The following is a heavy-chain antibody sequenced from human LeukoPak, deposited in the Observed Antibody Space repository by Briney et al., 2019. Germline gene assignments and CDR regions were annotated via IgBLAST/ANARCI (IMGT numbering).Heavy chain of an antibody. CDR1: GFTFSSYG. CDR2: IWYDGSNK. CDR3: ATDRKVGTWDPRFNY. D-gene: IGHD4-23*01. V-gene: IGHV3-33*01. J-gene: IGHJ4*02. Sequence: GGSLRLSCAASGFTFSSYGMHWVRQAPGKGLEWVAVIWYDGSNKYYADSVKGRFTISRDNSKNTLYLQMDSLRAEDTAIYYCATDRKVGTWDPRFNYWGQGTLVTVSS.